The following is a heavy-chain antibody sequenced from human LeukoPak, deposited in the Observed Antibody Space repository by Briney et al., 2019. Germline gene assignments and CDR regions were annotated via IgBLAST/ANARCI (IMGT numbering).Heavy chain of an antibody. J-gene: IGHJ5*02. CDR1: GFTFSNYG. D-gene: IGHD2/OR15-2a*01. V-gene: IGHV3-30*18. CDR2: TSYEGSEK. Sequence: GGSLRLSCAASGFTFSNYGMHWVRQAPGKGLEWLAVTSYEGSEKYYAESVKGRFTISRDNSKNTLYLQMNSLRAEDTAVYYCAKVAEIGKYLHWFDPWGQGTLVTVSS. CDR3: AKVAEIGKYLHWFDP.